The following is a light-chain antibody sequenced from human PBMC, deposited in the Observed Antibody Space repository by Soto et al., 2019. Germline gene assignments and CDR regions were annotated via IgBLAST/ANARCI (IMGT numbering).Light chain of an antibody. CDR1: SSDVGGYNY. CDR2: DVS. CDR3: CSYAGSYSYV. Sequence: QSALTQPCSVSGSPGQSVTISCTGTSSDVGGYNYVSWYQEQPGKAPKLMIYDVSKRPSGVPDRFSGSKSGNTASLTISGHQVEYEADYYCCSYAGSYSYVFGTGTKVTVL. V-gene: IGLV2-11*01. J-gene: IGLJ1*01.